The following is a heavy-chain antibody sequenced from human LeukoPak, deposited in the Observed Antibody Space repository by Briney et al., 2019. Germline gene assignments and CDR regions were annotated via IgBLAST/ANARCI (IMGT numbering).Heavy chain of an antibody. CDR2: IGSSGSPT. V-gene: IGHV3-48*01. D-gene: IGHD2-21*01. J-gene: IGHJ3*01. CDR1: GFPFSSHS. CDR3: AKDHVPYCSGECYGAIDG. Sequence: GGSLRLSCEASGFPFSSHSMNWVRQAPGKRLECVSYIGSSGSPTHYAESVKGRFSRDNAKNSLYLQMNRLTVEDTAVYYCAKDHVPYCSGECYGAIDGWGQGTLVTVPS.